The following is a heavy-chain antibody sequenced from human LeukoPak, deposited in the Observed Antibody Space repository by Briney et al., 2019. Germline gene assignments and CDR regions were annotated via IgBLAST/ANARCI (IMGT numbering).Heavy chain of an antibody. CDR1: GFPFSTYG. D-gene: IGHD5-18*01. V-gene: IGHV3-48*04. J-gene: IGHJ4*02. Sequence: GGSLRLSCAASGFPFSTYGMSWVRQAPGKGLEWVSAISGSSGSTISYADSVKGRFTISSDNAKNSLYLQMNSLRAEDTAVYYCARVRENAYSYGYVDYWGQGTLVTVSS. CDR3: ARVRENAYSYGYVDY. CDR2: ISGSSGSTI.